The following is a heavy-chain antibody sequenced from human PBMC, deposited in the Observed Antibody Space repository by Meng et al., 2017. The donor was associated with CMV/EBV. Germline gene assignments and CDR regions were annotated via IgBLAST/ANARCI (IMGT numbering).Heavy chain of an antibody. CDR1: GFTFSSYA. V-gene: IGHV3-30-3*01. CDR2: ISYDGSNK. J-gene: IGHJ5*02. D-gene: IGHD1-26*01. Sequence: QVQLVESGGGVVQPGRSVRRACAASGFTFSSYAMHWVRQAPGKGLEWVAVISYDGSNKYYADSVKGRFTISRDNSKNTLYLQMNSLRAEDTAVYYCARDQIQQWELLRYLDHWGQGTLVTVSS. CDR3: ARDQIQQWELLRYLDH.